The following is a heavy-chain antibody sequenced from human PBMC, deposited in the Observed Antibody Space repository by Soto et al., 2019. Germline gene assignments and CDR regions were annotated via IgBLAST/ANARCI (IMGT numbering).Heavy chain of an antibody. D-gene: IGHD6-6*01. CDR1: GASINSYS. CDR2: INTSGRS. Sequence: QVQLQESGPGLVKPSETLSLTCSVSGASINSYSWTWVRQAAGKGLEWIGLINTSGRSNYNPSLKSRVTMSVDTFQSQFTLSLTSVTAADTATYYCARDKGSSSRGWFDPWGQGTLVTVSS. J-gene: IGHJ5*01. V-gene: IGHV4-4*07. CDR3: ARDKGSSSRGWFDP.